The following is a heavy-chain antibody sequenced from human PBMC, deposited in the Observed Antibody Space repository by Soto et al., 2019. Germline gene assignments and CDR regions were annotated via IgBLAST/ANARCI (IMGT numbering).Heavy chain of an antibody. Sequence: QVKLQESGPGLVKPSQTLSLTCTVSGGSIISGNYYWSWIRQPPGKGLEWIGFISYSGTTHYSASLRSRVSISVDTSKNQFSLDLSSVTAADTAVYYCATMGTPVTGLYYFDYWGQGTLVTVSS. J-gene: IGHJ4*02. D-gene: IGHD4-17*01. CDR1: GGSIISGNYY. CDR2: ISYSGTT. CDR3: ATMGTPVTGLYYFDY. V-gene: IGHV4-30-4*01.